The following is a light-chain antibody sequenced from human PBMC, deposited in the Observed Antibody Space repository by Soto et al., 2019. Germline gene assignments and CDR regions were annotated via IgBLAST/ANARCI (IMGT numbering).Light chain of an antibody. J-gene: IGLJ1*01. Sequence: QSALTQPPSASGSPGQSVTISCTGTSSDVGNYDSVSWYQHHPGKAPQAVIYEVNKRPSGVPDRFSGSKSGNTASLTVSRLQAEDEGDYYCSSYAGSNNYVFGTGTKSPS. V-gene: IGLV2-8*01. CDR3: SSYAGSNNYV. CDR2: EVN. CDR1: SSDVGNYDS.